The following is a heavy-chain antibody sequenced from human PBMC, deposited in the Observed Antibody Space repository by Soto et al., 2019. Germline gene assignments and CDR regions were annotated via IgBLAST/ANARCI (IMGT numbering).Heavy chain of an antibody. CDR2: INAGNGNT. CDR1: GYTFTSYA. D-gene: IGHD3-22*01. J-gene: IGHJ3*02. CDR3: ARTRYYYDSRCTHAYTFDI. V-gene: IGHV1-3*01. Sequence: ASGKVSCKAPGYTFTSYAMHWVRQAPGQRLEWMGWINAGNGNTKYSQKFQGRVTITRDTSASTAYMELSSLRSEDTAVYYCARTRYYYDSRCTHAYTFDIWGQGTMVTVSS.